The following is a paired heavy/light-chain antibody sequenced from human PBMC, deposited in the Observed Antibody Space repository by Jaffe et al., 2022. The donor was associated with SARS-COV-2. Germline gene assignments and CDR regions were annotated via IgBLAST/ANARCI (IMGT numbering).Light chain of an antibody. CDR2: AAS. J-gene: IGKJ3*01. CDR3: QKYNSAPYT. CDR1: QGISTY. V-gene: IGKV1-27*01. Sequence: DIQMTQSPSSLSASEGDRVTVTCRASQGISTYLAWFQQKPGKIPQLLITAASTLQPGVPSRFSGSGSGTDFTLTISSLQPEDAATYYCQKYNSAPYTFGPGTKVDFK.
Heavy chain of an antibody. V-gene: IGHV3-48*02. J-gene: IGHJ4*02. CDR3: ARGTYAYASRDFC. Sequence: EVQLVESGGGLVQPGGSLRLSCVAYGFSLSTYNMNWVRQAPGKGLEWLSFISAGSSDIHYADSVKGRFTISRDNAKNSLSLQMNSLRDEDTAVYYCARGTYAYASRDFCWGQGTLVTVSS. CDR2: ISAGSSDI. CDR1: GFSLSTYN. D-gene: IGHD3-16*01.